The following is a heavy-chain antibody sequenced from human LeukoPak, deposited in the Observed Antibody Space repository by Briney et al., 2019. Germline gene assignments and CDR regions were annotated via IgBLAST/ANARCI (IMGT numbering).Heavy chain of an antibody. Sequence: GGSLRLSCAASGFTFSSYALSWVRQTPGKGLEWVSAISGSGGNTYYADSVKGRFTISRDNSKNTLYLQMNSLRAEDTAVYYCAKGTKSDSGSYRWGQGTLVTVSS. CDR1: GFTFSSYA. CDR2: ISGSGGNT. CDR3: AKGTKSDSGSYR. V-gene: IGHV3-23*01. J-gene: IGHJ4*02. D-gene: IGHD1-26*01.